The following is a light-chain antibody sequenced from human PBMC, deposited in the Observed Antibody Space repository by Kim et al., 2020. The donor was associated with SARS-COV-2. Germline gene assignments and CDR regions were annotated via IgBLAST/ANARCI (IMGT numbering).Light chain of an antibody. CDR3: QQYYSYPLT. CDR1: QDISTD. V-gene: IGKV1-8*01. CDR2: AAF. J-gene: IGKJ4*01. Sequence: AATEDRVTLTCRARQDISTDLAWYQQKQGKASKLLIYAAFTVQRGLPSWFIGSVSGTEFNLTISCLQSEDFATYYCQQYYSYPLTFAGGTKVDIK.